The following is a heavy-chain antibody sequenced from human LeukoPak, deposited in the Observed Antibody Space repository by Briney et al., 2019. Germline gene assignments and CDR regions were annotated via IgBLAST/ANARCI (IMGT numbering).Heavy chain of an antibody. Sequence: SETLSLTCAVSGGSISSSHHYWGWIRQPPGKGLEGIASIYSSGSTYYNPSLRTRVTISVDTSKNQFSLKLSSVTAADTAVYYCARVIRTTGYYSNPKSGSFDFWGQGTLVTVSS. J-gene: IGHJ4*02. CDR3: ARVIRTTGYYSNPKSGSFDF. V-gene: IGHV4-39*01. D-gene: IGHD3-9*01. CDR2: IYSSGST. CDR1: GGSISSSHHY.